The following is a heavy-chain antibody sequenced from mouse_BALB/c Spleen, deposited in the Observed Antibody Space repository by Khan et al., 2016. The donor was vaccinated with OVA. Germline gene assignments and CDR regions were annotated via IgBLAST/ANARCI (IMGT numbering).Heavy chain of an antibody. D-gene: IGHD2-3*01. J-gene: IGHJ1*01. CDR2: IYPGIGDT. CDR3: ARTGGTYDGDVGYFDV. CDR1: GYTFTSYW. V-gene: IGHV1-87*01. Sequence: VQLQESGAELARPGASVKLSCKASGYTFTSYWMQWVKQRPGQGQEWIGAIYPGIGDTRYTQKFRGKATLTADKSSTTAYMQLSSLASEDSAVYYYARTGGTYDGDVGYFDVWGAGTTVTVSS.